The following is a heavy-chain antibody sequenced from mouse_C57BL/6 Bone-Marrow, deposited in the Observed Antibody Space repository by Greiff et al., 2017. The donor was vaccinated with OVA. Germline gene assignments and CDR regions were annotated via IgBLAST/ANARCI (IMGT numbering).Heavy chain of an antibody. CDR3: ARGVSFAY. CDR2: IWSGGST. V-gene: IGHV2-2*01. J-gene: IGHJ3*01. CDR1: GFSLTSYG. Sequence: VKLVESGPGLVQPSQSLSITCTVSGFSLTSYGVHWVRQSPGKGLEWLGVIWSGGSTDYNAAFISRLSISKDNSKSQVFFKMNSLQADDTAIYYCARGVSFAYWGQGTLVTVSA.